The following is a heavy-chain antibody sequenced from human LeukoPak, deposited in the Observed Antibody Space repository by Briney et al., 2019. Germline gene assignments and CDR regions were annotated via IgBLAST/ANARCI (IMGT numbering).Heavy chain of an antibody. Sequence: SETLSLTCTVSGGSISSYYWSWIRQPAGKGLEWIGRIYTSGSTNYNPSLKSRVTMSVDTSKNQFSLKLSSVTAADTAVYYCARASSGSYQTYYYYYYMDVWGKGTTVTISS. CDR3: ARASSGSYQTYYYYYYMDV. D-gene: IGHD3-10*01. J-gene: IGHJ6*03. CDR2: IYTSGST. V-gene: IGHV4-4*07. CDR1: GGSISSYY.